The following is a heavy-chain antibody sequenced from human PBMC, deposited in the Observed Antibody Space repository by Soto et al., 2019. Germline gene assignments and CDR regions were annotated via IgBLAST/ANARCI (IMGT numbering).Heavy chain of an antibody. CDR3: ASLIAVAGTIRY. V-gene: IGHV4-38-2*01. CDR2: IYHSGST. J-gene: IGHJ4*02. CDR1: GYSIRSGYY. Sequence: ETLSLTCAVSGYSIRSGYYWGWIRQPPGKGLEWIGSIYHSGSTYYNPSLKSRVTISVDTSKNQFSLKLSSVTAADTAVYYCASLIAVAGTIRYGSQGTLVNVSA. D-gene: IGHD6-19*01.